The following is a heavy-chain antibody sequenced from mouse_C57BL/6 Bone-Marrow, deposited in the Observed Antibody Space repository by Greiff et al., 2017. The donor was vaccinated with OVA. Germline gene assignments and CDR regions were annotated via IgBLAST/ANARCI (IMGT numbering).Heavy chain of an antibody. CDR2: IYPGDGDT. D-gene: IGHD1-1*01. CDR3: ARNYARGFAY. Sequence: VQLQESGPELVKPGASVKISCKASGYAFSSSWMNWVKQRPGKGLEWIGRIYPGDGDTNYNGKFKGKATLTADKSSSTAYMQLSSLTSEDSAVYFCARNYARGFAYWGQGTLVTVSA. V-gene: IGHV1-82*01. CDR1: GYAFSSSW. J-gene: IGHJ3*01.